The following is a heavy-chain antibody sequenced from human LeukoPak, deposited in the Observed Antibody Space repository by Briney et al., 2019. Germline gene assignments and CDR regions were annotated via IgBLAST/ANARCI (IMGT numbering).Heavy chain of an antibody. CDR2: VYYSGST. CDR1: GGSISSSSYY. D-gene: IGHD2-15*01. V-gene: IGHV4-39*07. Sequence: SETLSLTCTVSGGSISSSSYYWGWIRQPPGKGLEWIGRVYYSGSTYYNPSLKSRVTISVDTSKNQFSLKLSSVTAADTAVYYCARGYCSGGSCYETDYWGQGTLVTVSS. J-gene: IGHJ4*02. CDR3: ARGYCSGGSCYETDY.